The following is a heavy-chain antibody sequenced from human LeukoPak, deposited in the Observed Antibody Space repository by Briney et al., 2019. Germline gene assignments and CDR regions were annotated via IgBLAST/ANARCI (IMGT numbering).Heavy chain of an antibody. CDR1: GFTFSHYS. V-gene: IGHV3-21*04. CDR2: ITSSSSHI. Sequence: GGSLRLSCAACGFTFSHYSIDWVRQAPGKGLERVASITSSSSHIYYADSVKGRFTISRDNAKNALYLQMNSLRADDTALYYCAKMKGQRLNDYCMDVWGKGTTVTVSS. CDR3: AKMKGQRLNDYCMDV. J-gene: IGHJ6*03.